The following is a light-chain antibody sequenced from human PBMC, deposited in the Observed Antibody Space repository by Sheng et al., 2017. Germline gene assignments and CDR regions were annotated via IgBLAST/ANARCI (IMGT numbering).Light chain of an antibody. Sequence: QSALTQPASVSGSPGQSITISCTGTSSDVGGYNYVSWYQQLPGTAPKLLIYRNNQRPSGVPDRFSGSKSGTSASLAISGLRSEDEADYYCAAWDDSLSGWVFGGGTKLTVL. CDR1: SSDVGGYNY. J-gene: IGLJ3*02. V-gene: IGLV1-47*01. CDR2: RNN. CDR3: AAWDDSLSGWV.